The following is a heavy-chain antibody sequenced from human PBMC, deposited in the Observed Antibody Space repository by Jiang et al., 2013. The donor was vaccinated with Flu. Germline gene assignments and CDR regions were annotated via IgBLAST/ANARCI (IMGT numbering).Heavy chain of an antibody. CDR1: GFSLSTSQEG. CDR3: VHRRHGYFYGYADY. CDR2: IYWDDDK. Sequence: KPTQTLTLTCTFSGFSLSTSQEGVGWIRQAPGKALEWLAVIYWDDDKRYIPSLKSRLTITKDTSKNQVVLTMTDMDPVDTATYCCVHRRHGYFYGYADYWGQGTLVTVSS. V-gene: IGHV2-5*02. D-gene: IGHD5-18*01. J-gene: IGHJ4*02.